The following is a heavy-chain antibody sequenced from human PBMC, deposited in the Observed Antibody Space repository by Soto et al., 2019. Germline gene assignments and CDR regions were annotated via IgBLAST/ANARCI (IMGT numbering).Heavy chain of an antibody. CDR2: IKSKTDGGTT. Sequence: GGSLRLSCAASGFTFSSYLMNWVRQAPGKGLEWVGRIKSKTDGGTTDYAAPVKGRFTISRDDSKNTLYLQMNSLRPDDTAVYYCTRDPSWGLGHWGQGTLVTVSS. V-gene: IGHV3-15*07. J-gene: IGHJ4*02. CDR3: TRDPSWGLGH. CDR1: GFTFSSYL. D-gene: IGHD7-27*01.